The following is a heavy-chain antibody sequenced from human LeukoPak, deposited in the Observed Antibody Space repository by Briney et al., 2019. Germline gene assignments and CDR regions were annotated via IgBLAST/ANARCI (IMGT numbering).Heavy chain of an antibody. D-gene: IGHD3-10*01. J-gene: IGHJ6*02. CDR3: ARGDGSGSGTYYYYGMDV. CDR1: GYTFTGYY. V-gene: IGHV1-2*02. CDR2: INPNSGGT. Sequence: ASVKVSCKASGYTFTGYYMHWVRQAPGQGLEWMGWINPNSGGTNYAQKFRGRVTMTRDTSISTAYMELSRLRSDDTAVYYCARGDGSGSGTYYYYGMDVWGQGTTVTVSS.